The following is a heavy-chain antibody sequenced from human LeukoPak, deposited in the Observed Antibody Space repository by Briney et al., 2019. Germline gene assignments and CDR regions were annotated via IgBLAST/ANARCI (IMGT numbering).Heavy chain of an antibody. CDR2: TPYDGSNK. Sequence: PGWSLRLSCAASGFTFSTFGMHWVRQTPGKGLEWVAVTPYDGSNKYYADSVKGRFTISRANSKNTLYLQMNSPRAEDTAVYFCAKDKGIYYYGMDVWGQGTTVTVSS. CDR3: AKDKGIYYYGMDV. V-gene: IGHV3-30*18. J-gene: IGHJ6*02. D-gene: IGHD6-13*01. CDR1: GFTFSTFG.